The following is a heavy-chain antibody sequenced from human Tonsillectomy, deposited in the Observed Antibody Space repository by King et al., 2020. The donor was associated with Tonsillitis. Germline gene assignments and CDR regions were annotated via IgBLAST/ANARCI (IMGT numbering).Heavy chain of an antibody. Sequence: VQLVESGGGLVQRGGSLRLSCVASGFSFSSYWMSWVRQAPGKGLEWVANIKQDGSEKYYVDSVKGRFTTSRDNAKKSLYLQMNSLRAEDTAVYYCAREEQLVSQNWFDPWGQGTLVTVSS. CDR2: IKQDGSEK. D-gene: IGHD6-13*01. CDR3: AREEQLVSQNWFDP. V-gene: IGHV3-7*01. J-gene: IGHJ5*02. CDR1: GFSFSSYW.